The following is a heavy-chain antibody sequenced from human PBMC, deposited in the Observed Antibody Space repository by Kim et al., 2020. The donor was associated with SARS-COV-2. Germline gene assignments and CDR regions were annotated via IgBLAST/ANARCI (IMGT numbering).Heavy chain of an antibody. CDR2: ISSSSSYI. V-gene: IGHV3-21*01. Sequence: GGSLRLSCAASGFTFSSYSMNWVRQAPGKGLEWVSSISSSSSYIYYADSVKGRFTISRDNAKNSLYLQMNSLRAEDTAVYYCARGPRGYIYGPGDYWGQGTLVTFSS. D-gene: IGHD5-18*01. CDR1: GFTFSSYS. CDR3: ARGPRGYIYGPGDY. J-gene: IGHJ4*02.